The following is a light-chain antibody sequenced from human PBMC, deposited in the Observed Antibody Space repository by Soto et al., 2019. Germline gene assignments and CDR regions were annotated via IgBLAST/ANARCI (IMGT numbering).Light chain of an antibody. CDR1: QSLVYRDGNTY. Sequence: VVMTQSPLSLPVTLGQPASISCRSSQSLVYRDGNTYLNWFQQRPGQSPRRLIYNVSNRDSGVPGRFSGSGFGSDFTLKISRVEAGDVGVYYCLQGTHWPRAFGQGTKVEIK. J-gene: IGKJ1*01. V-gene: IGKV2-30*01. CDR3: LQGTHWPRA. CDR2: NVS.